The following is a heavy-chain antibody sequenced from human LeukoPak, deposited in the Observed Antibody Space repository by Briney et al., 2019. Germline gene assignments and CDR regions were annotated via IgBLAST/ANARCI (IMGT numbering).Heavy chain of an antibody. CDR1: GDTFTDYY. Sequence: ASVKVSCKVSGDTFTDYYMHWVQQAPGKGLEWMGLVDPEDGETIYAEKFQGRVTITAETSTDTAYMELRTLRSADTAVYYCVVVPAAIRNSVWFDPWGQGTLVTISS. V-gene: IGHV1-69-2*01. CDR2: VDPEDGET. J-gene: IGHJ5*02. CDR3: VVVPAAIRNSVWFDP. D-gene: IGHD2-2*02.